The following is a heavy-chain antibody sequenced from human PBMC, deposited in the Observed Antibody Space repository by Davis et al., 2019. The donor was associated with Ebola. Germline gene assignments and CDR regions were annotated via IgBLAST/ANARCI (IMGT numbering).Heavy chain of an antibody. CDR2: IYAGDSET. J-gene: IGHJ3*02. V-gene: IGHV5-51*01. CDR3: ARQKYSYGYKDGFDM. CDR1: GNSFASHW. Sequence: GESLKISCKDSGNSFASHWIGWVRQMPGKGLEWMGIIYAGDSETRYSPSFQGQVTISVDKSLSTAYLQWSSLKASDTAMYYCARQKYSYGYKDGFDMWGQGTMVTVSS. D-gene: IGHD5-18*01.